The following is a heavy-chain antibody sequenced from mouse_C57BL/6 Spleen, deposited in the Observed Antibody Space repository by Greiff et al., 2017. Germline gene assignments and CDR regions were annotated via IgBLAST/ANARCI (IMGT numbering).Heavy chain of an antibody. CDR3: ARRYYGSSFYAMDY. CDR1: GYTFTSYW. V-gene: IGHV1-61*01. J-gene: IGHJ4*01. D-gene: IGHD1-1*01. CDR2: IYPSDSET. Sequence: QVHVKQPGAELVRPGSSVKLSCKASGYTFTSYWMDWVKQRPGQGLEWIGNIYPSDSETHYNQKFKDKATLTVDKSSSTAYMQLSSLTSEDSAVYYCARRYYGSSFYAMDYWGQGTSVTVSS.